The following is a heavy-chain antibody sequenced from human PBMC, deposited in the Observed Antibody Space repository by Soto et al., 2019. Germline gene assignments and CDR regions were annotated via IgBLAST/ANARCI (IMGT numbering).Heavy chain of an antibody. CDR3: ARGGGGGSGVSYYYYFGMDV. Sequence: KTSETLYLTCAVYGGSFSGYYWSWIRQPPGKGLEWIGEINHSGSTNYNPSLKSRVTISVDTSKNQFSLKLSSVTAADTAVYYCARGGGGGSGVSYYYYFGMDVWGQGTTVTVSS. D-gene: IGHD6-19*01. CDR2: INHSGST. V-gene: IGHV4-34*01. CDR1: GGSFSGYY. J-gene: IGHJ6*02.